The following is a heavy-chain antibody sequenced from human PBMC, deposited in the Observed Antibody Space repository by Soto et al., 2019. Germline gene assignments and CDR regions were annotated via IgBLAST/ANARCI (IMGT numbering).Heavy chain of an antibody. CDR2: TYYRSKWYN. V-gene: IGHV6-1*01. CDR1: GESVSTNSAT. D-gene: IGHD6-19*01. J-gene: IGHJ4*02. Sequence: SQTLSLTCAISGESVSTNSATWDWIRQSPSRGLEWLGRTYYRSKWYNDYAVSVKSRITINPDTSKNQFSLQLNSVTPEDTAVYYCARGTTIAVAGSIPFDYWGQGTLVTVSS. CDR3: ARGTTIAVAGSIPFDY.